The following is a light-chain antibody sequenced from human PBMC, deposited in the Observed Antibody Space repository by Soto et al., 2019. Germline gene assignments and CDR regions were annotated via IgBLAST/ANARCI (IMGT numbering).Light chain of an antibody. Sequence: EIVMTQSPATLSVSPGERATLSCRASQSVSSKLAWYQQKPGQAPRVLIHGASTRATGIPARFSGSGSGTKFTLTISSLQSEDSAVYYCQHYNDWRPTWTFGQGTKVDIK. J-gene: IGKJ1*01. V-gene: IGKV3-15*01. CDR2: GAS. CDR3: QHYNDWRPTWT. CDR1: QSVSSK.